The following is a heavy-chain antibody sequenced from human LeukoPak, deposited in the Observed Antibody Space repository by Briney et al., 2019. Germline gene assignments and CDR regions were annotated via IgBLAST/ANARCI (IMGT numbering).Heavy chain of an antibody. V-gene: IGHV4-59*01. D-gene: IGHD3-10*01. CDR2: IYYRGTA. CDR3: ARAGVYYGSGSYLGY. J-gene: IGHJ4*02. CDR1: GGSISSYY. Sequence: ETLSLTCTVSGGSISSYYWSWIRQPPGKGLEWIGYIYYRGTANYNPSLKSRVTISVDTSKNQFSLKLSSVTAADTAVYYCARAGVYYGSGSYLGYWGQGTPVTVSS.